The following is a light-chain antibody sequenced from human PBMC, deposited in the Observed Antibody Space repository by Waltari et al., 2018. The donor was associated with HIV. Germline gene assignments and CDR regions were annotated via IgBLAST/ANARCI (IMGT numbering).Light chain of an antibody. Sequence: DFVMTQSPDSLAVSLGERATINCKSSQSVLYSSNNKNYLAWYQQKPGQPPKLLIYWAATRESGFPDRFSGGGSGTEFTLTISSLQAEDVAVYYCQQYHTFPLTFGGGTKVEIK. J-gene: IGKJ4*01. CDR3: QQYHTFPLT. V-gene: IGKV4-1*01. CDR2: WAA. CDR1: QSVLYSSNNKNY.